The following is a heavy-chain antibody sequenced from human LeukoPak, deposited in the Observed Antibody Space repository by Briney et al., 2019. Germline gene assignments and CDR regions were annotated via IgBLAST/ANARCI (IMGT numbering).Heavy chain of an antibody. D-gene: IGHD6-19*01. CDR3: AKDLPPEYSSGWGAFDY. CDR2: ICGSGGIT. V-gene: IGHV3-23*01. J-gene: IGHJ4*02. Sequence: PGGSLRLSCAASGFTFSSYAMSWVRQAPGKGLEWVSAICGSGGITYYADSVKGRFSISRDNSKNTLYLQMNSRRAEDTAVYYCAKDLPPEYSSGWGAFDYWGQGTLVTVSS. CDR1: GFTFSSYA.